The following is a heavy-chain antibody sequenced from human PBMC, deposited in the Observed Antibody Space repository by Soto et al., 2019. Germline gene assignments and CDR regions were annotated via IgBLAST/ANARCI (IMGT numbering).Heavy chain of an antibody. CDR1: GFTFSDYG. J-gene: IGHJ4*02. CDR2: ITSGSTSI. CDR3: ATNSFGPKDY. V-gene: IGHV3-48*02. D-gene: IGHD3-10*01. Sequence: EVRLVESGGGLVQPGGSLRLSCAASGFTFSDYGMNWVRQAPGKGLEWISHITSGSTSIYYAASVKGRFTVSRDNARNSLYLQMNSLTDVDTAVYYCATNSFGPKDYWGQGTLVTVS.